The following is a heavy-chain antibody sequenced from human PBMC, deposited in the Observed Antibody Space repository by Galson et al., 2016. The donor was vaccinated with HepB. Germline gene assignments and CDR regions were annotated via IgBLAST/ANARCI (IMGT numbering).Heavy chain of an antibody. CDR3: ARSLHGGGWNDPFDY. V-gene: IGHV3-21*01. CDR2: LSVSGAYT. J-gene: IGHJ4*02. Sequence: SLRLSCAASGFTFRTYSMNWVRQAPGKGLEWVSSLSVSGAYTYYADSVKGRFTISRDNVRNSLYLQMNRLRVDDTAVYYCARSLHGGGWNDPFDYWGQGTLVTVFS. CDR1: GFTFRTYS. D-gene: IGHD1-1*01.